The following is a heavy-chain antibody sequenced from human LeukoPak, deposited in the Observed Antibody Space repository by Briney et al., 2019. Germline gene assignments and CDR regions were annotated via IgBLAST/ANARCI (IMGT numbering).Heavy chain of an antibody. V-gene: IGHV5-10-1*01. J-gene: IGHJ5*02. D-gene: IGHD2-15*01. CDR1: GSIFTSYW. CDR2: IDPSDSYT. Sequence: GASLEISCKGSGSIFTSYWISWVRPLPGKGLEWMGRIDPSDSYTNYSPSFQGHVTISADKSISTAYLQWSSLKASDTAMYYCARRMGYCSGGSCLNWFDPWGQGALVTVSS. CDR3: ARRMGYCSGGSCLNWFDP.